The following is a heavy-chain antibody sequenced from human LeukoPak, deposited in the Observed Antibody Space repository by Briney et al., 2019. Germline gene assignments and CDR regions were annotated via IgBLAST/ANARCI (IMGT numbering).Heavy chain of an antibody. J-gene: IGHJ4*02. CDR2: IIPIFGTA. V-gene: IGHV1-69*06. CDR3: ARGVEAAAGTIYFDY. D-gene: IGHD6-13*01. Sequence: GASVKVSCKASGGTFSSYAISWVRQAPGQGLEWMGGIIPIFGTANYAQKFQGRVTITAHKSTSTAYMELSSLRSEDTAVYYCARGVEAAAGTIYFDYWGQGTLVTVSS. CDR1: GGTFSSYA.